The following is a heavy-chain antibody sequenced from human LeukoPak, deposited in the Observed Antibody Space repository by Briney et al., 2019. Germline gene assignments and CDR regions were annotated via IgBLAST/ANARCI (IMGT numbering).Heavy chain of an antibody. D-gene: IGHD4/OR15-4a*01. CDR3: AKDGDHGFDY. Sequence: GGSLRLSCAASGFTFSSYSMNWVRQAPGKGLEWVSYISSSSSTIYCADSVKGRFTISRDNAKNSLYLQMNSLRAEDTAVYYCAKDGDHGFDYWGQGTLVTVSS. CDR2: ISSSSSTI. J-gene: IGHJ4*02. V-gene: IGHV3-48*01. CDR1: GFTFSSYS.